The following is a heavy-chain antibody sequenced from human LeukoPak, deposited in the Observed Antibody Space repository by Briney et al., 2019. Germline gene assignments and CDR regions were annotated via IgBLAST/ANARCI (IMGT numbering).Heavy chain of an antibody. V-gene: IGHV3-9*01. CDR2: ISWNSGSI. CDR3: AKDSAVFYSNLDY. Sequence: GGSLRLSCAASGFTFSDYNMNWVRQAPGKGLEWVSGISWNSGSIGYADSVKGRFTISRDNAKNSLYLQMNSLRAEDTALYYCAKDSAVFYSNLDYWGQGTLVTVSS. CDR1: GFTFSDYN. D-gene: IGHD4-11*01. J-gene: IGHJ4*02.